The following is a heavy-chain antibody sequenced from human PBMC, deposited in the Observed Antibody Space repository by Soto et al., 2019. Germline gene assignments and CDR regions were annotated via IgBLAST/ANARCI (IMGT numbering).Heavy chain of an antibody. D-gene: IGHD2-15*01. CDR1: GGSISSGGYS. Sequence: QLQLQESGSGLVKPSQTLSLTCAVSGGSISSGGYSWSWIRQPPGKGLEWIGYIYHSGSTYYNPSLKSRVTISVDRSKNQFSLKLSSVTAADTAVYYCARGRVVVAATVDWFDPWGQGTLVTVSS. CDR3: ARGRVVVAATVDWFDP. V-gene: IGHV4-30-2*01. CDR2: IYHSGST. J-gene: IGHJ5*02.